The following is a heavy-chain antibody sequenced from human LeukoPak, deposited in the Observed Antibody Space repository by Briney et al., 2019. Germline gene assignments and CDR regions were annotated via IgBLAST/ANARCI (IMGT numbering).Heavy chain of an antibody. CDR2: ISYDGSNK. CDR1: GFTFSDYA. CDR3: ARATPFIAAAGTWGFDP. D-gene: IGHD6-13*01. J-gene: IGHJ5*02. V-gene: IGHV3-30-3*01. Sequence: GRSLRLSCAASGFTFSDYAIHWVRQAPGKGLEWVAVISYDGSNKYYADSVKGRFTISRDNSKNTLYLQMNSLRTEDTAVYYCARATPFIAAAGTWGFDPWGQGTLVTVSS.